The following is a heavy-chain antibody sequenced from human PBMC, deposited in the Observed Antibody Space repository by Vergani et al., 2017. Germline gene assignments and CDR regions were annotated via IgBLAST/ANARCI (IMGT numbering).Heavy chain of an antibody. CDR3: ARDAGSGSYYPYYYYGMDV. J-gene: IGHJ6*02. V-gene: IGHV1-3*04. Sequence: QVQLVQSGAEVKKPGASVKVSCKASGYTFTSYAMHWVRQAPGQRLEWMGWINTGNGNTKYSQKFQGRVTITRDTSASTAYMELSSLRSEDTAVYYCARDAGSGSYYPYYYYGMDVWGQGTTVTVSS. CDR2: INTGNGNT. D-gene: IGHD3-10*01. CDR1: GYTFTSYA.